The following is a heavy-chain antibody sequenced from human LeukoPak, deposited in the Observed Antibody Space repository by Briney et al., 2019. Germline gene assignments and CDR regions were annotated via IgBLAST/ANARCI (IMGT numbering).Heavy chain of an antibody. V-gene: IGHV3-7*01. CDR3: ARDYYYDSSGYDAFDI. CDR2: IKQDGSEK. CDR1: GFTFSSYW. Sequence: GGSLRLSCAASGFTFSSYWMSWVRQAPGKGLEWVANIKQDGSEKYYVDSVKGRFTISRDNAKNSLYLQMNSLRAEDTAVYYCARDYYYDSSGYDAFDIWGQGTMVTVSS. J-gene: IGHJ3*02. D-gene: IGHD3-22*01.